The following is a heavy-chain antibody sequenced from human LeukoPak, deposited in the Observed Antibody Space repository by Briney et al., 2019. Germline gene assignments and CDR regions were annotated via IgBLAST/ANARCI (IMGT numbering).Heavy chain of an antibody. CDR1: GYTFTSYG. V-gene: IGHV1-18*04. CDR2: ISAYNGNT. CDR3: ARARYCSGGSCRPPGWFDP. Sequence: ASVKVSCKASGYTFTSYGISWVRQAPGQVLEWMGWISAYNGNTNYAQKLQGRVTMTTDTSTSTAYMELRSLRSDDTAVYYCARARYCSGGSCRPPGWFDPWGQGTLVTVSS. D-gene: IGHD2-15*01. J-gene: IGHJ5*02.